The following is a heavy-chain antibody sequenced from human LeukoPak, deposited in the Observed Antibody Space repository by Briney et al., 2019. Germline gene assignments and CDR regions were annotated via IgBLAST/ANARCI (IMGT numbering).Heavy chain of an antibody. D-gene: IGHD3-16*02. V-gene: IGHV3-48*01. CDR2: ISSSSSTI. J-gene: IGHJ4*02. CDR1: GFTFSSYS. CDR3: AREGYDYVWGSYRPYYFDY. Sequence: GGSLRLSCAASGFTFSSYSMNWVRQAPGKGLEWVSYISSSSSTIYYADSVKGRFTISRDNAKSSLYLQMNSLRAEDTAVYYCAREGYDYVWGSYRPYYFDYWGQGTLVTVSS.